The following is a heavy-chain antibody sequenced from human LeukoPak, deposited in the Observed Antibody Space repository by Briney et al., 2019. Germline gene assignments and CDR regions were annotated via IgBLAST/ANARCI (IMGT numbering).Heavy chain of an antibody. CDR2: IIPIFGTA. Sequence: ASVKVSCKASGGTLSSYAISWVRQAPGQGLEWMGGIIPIFGTANYAQKFQGRVTITADESASTAYMGLSSLRSEDTAVYYCASSGAVDTAMVSPDNWFDPWGQGILVTVSS. CDR3: ASSGAVDTAMVSPDNWFDP. CDR1: GGTLSSYA. J-gene: IGHJ5*02. V-gene: IGHV1-69*13. D-gene: IGHD5-18*01.